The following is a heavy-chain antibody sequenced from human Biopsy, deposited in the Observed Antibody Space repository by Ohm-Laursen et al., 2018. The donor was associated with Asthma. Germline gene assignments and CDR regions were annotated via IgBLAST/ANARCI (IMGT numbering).Heavy chain of an antibody. V-gene: IGHV1-69*01. CDR2: INSVFGTT. CDR1: GGTFNTYV. D-gene: IGHD2-2*01. Sequence: SSVKVSCKSLGGTFNTYVIGWVRQAPGQGLEWMGWINSVFGTTTYPQKFQDRVTITEDDSTSTVYMELSSLRSEDTAAYYCARKAGSCISRTCYSLDFWGQGTLVTVSS. J-gene: IGHJ4*02. CDR3: ARKAGSCISRTCYSLDF.